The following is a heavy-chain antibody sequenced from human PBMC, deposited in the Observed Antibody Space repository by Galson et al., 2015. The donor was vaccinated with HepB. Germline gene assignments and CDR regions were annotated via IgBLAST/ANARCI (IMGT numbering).Heavy chain of an antibody. CDR2: FDPEDGET. J-gene: IGHJ4*02. V-gene: IGHV1-24*01. CDR3: ATPGLDYYDSSGYYNTPMDY. D-gene: IGHD3-22*01. Sequence: SVKVSCKVSGYTLTELSMHWVRQAPGKGLEWMGGFDPEDGETIYAQKFQGRVTMTEDTSTDTAYMELSSLRSEDTAVYYCATPGLDYYDSSGYYNTPMDYWGQGTLVTVSS. CDR1: GYTLTELS.